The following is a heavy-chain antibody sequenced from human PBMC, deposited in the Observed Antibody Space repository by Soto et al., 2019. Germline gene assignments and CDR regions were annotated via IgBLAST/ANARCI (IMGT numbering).Heavy chain of an antibody. J-gene: IGHJ6*02. V-gene: IGHV4-30-4*01. CDR2: IYYSGRT. CDR3: GTMPIVVEPAPMDV. Sequence: PSETLSLTCTVSGGSISSGDYYWSWIRQPPGKGLEWIGYIYYSGRTSYNASLKSRASISVDPSNKQFSLKLHSLTAADTAVYFCGTMPIVVEPAPMDVWGPGTSVTVSS. D-gene: IGHD2-21*01. CDR1: GGSISSGDYY.